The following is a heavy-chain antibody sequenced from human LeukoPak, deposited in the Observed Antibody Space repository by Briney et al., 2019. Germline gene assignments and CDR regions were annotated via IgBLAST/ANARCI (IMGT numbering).Heavy chain of an antibody. D-gene: IGHD6-19*01. CDR2: IYYSGST. Sequence: SETLSLTCTVSGVSISYYYWSWIRQPPGKGLEWIGYIYYSGSTNYNPSLKSRVTISVDTSKNQFSLKLTSVTAADTAVYYCARDSSGWSRGWFDPWGQGTLVTVSS. V-gene: IGHV4-59*01. CDR3: ARDSSGWSRGWFDP. CDR1: GVSISYYY. J-gene: IGHJ5*02.